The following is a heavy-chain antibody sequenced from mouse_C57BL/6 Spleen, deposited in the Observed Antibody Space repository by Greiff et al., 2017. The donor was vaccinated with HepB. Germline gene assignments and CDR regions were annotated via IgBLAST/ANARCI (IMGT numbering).Heavy chain of an antibody. D-gene: IGHD1-1*02. V-gene: IGHV1-54*01. Sequence: QVQLQQSGAELVRPGTSVKVSCKASGYAFTNYLIEWVKQRPGQGLEWIGVINPGSGGTNYNEKFKGKATLTADKSSSTTYMPLSSLTSEDSAVYFCARWGGYYAMDDWSQGTSVTVSS. J-gene: IGHJ4*01. CDR2: INPGSGGT. CDR1: GYAFTNYL. CDR3: ARWGGYYAMDD.